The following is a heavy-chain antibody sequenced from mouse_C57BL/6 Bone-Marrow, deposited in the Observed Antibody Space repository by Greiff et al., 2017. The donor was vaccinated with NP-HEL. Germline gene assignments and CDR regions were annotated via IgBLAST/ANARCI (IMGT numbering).Heavy chain of an antibody. CDR3: ARDFGDPHYYAMDY. Sequence: EVKLQESGGGLVKPGGSLKLSCAASGFTFSSYAMSWVRQTPEKRLEWVATISDGGSYTYYPDNVKGRFTISRDNAKNNLYLQMSHLKSEDTAMYYCARDFGDPHYYAMDYWGQGTSVTVSS. CDR2: ISDGGSYT. J-gene: IGHJ4*01. CDR1: GFTFSSYA. V-gene: IGHV5-4*01.